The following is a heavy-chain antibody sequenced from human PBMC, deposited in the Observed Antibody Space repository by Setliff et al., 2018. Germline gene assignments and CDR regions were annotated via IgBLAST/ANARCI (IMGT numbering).Heavy chain of an antibody. Sequence: PSETLSLTCTVSDGSSSSYYWGWIRQPPGKGLEWIGSIYYSGSTYYNPSLKSRVTIFVDTSKNQFSLNLNSVTAADTGVYYCASCRYQVPYDYWGQGILVTVSS. CDR2: IYYSGST. J-gene: IGHJ4*02. CDR3: ASCRYQVPYDY. D-gene: IGHD2-2*01. V-gene: IGHV4-39*01. CDR1: DGSSSSYY.